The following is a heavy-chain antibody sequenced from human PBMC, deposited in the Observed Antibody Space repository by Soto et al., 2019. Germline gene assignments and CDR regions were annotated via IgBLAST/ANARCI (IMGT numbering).Heavy chain of an antibody. Sequence: GSLRLSCAASGFTVSSNYMSWVRQAPGKGLEWVSVIYSGGSTYYADSVKGRFTISRDNSKNTLYLQMNSLRTEDTAVYYCASNVFLDLWGRGTLVTVSS. CDR1: GFTVSSNY. CDR3: ASNVFLDL. J-gene: IGHJ2*01. V-gene: IGHV3-53*05. D-gene: IGHD2-21*01. CDR2: IYSGGST.